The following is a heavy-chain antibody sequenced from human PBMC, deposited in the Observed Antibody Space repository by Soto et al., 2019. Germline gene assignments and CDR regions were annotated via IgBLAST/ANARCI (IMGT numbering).Heavy chain of an antibody. D-gene: IGHD2-2*01. CDR1: GYTFTSYG. V-gene: IGHV1-18*01. J-gene: IGHJ3*02. Sequence: QVQLVQSGAEVKKPGASVQVSCKASGYTFTSYGISWVRQAPGQGLEGRGWISAYNGNTNYALKLPGRVTMTTDTSTSTAYMEVRSLRSDDTAVYYCARFLLPLYCISTSCYGDDAFDIWGQGTMVTVSS. CDR3: ARFLLPLYCISTSCYGDDAFDI. CDR2: ISAYNGNT.